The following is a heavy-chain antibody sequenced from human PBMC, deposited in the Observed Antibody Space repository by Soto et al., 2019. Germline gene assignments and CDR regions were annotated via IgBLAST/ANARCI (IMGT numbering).Heavy chain of an antibody. D-gene: IGHD2-15*01. CDR2: ISSGGSP. CDR3: TLNHCAGGGCYDRDY. J-gene: IGHJ1*01. V-gene: IGHV4-31*11. CDR1: DESVTSPGNY. Sequence: VQLQESGPGLVKPSQTLSHTCAVSDESVTSPGNYWNWIRQRPDTGLEWIGYISSGGSPFYNPSLQSRVSLSLDTSNNLFSLTLNSVTAADTAVYYCTLNHCAGGGCYDRDYWGQGTRVTVSS.